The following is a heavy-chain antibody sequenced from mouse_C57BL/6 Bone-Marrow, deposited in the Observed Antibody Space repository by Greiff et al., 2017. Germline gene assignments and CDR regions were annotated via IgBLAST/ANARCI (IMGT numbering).Heavy chain of an antibody. CDR3: AKFYYGVFAY. D-gene: IGHD2-13*01. Sequence: QVQLKESGPGLVAPSQSLSITCTVSGYSFTSYGVSWVRQPTGKGLEWLGVIWGDGSTNNHYALISRLSIRKDNSKSQVFLQLNRLQTEDTAAYYCAKFYYGVFAYWGQGTLVTVSA. J-gene: IGHJ3*01. CDR1: GYSFTSYG. V-gene: IGHV2-3*01. CDR2: IWGDGST.